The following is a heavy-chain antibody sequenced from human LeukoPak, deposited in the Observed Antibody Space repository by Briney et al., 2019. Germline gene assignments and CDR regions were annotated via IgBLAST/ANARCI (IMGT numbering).Heavy chain of an antibody. CDR1: GGTFSTFG. D-gene: IGHD3-16*02. Sequence: ASVKVSSKASGGTFSTFGISWVRQAPGQGLEWMGLINPSGSSTLYAQKFQGRVTMTRDMSTTTDYMELSSLRSEDTAVYYCARDNSVGDIAWWFDPWGQGTLVTVSS. J-gene: IGHJ5*02. V-gene: IGHV1-46*01. CDR3: ARDNSVGDIAWWFDP. CDR2: INPSGSST.